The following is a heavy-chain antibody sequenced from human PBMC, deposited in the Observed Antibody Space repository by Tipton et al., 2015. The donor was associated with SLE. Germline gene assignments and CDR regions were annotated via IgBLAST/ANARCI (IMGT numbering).Heavy chain of an antibody. V-gene: IGHV3-11*06. Sequence: SLRLSCAASGFTFSDYYMSWIRQAPGKGLEWVSYISSSSSYTNYADSVKGRFTISRDNAKNSLYLQMNSLRAEDTAVYYCAWDDAGGGSSWYVDYWGQGTLVTVAS. D-gene: IGHD6-13*01. CDR3: AWDDAGGGSSWYVDY. CDR1: GFTFSDYY. J-gene: IGHJ4*02. CDR2: ISSSSSYT.